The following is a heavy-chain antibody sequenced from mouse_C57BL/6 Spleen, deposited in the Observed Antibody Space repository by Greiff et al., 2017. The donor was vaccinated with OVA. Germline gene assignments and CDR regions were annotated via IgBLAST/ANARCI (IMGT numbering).Heavy chain of an antibody. CDR1: GYTFTSYW. V-gene: IGHV1-50*01. CDR3: ARRSLYGNSYYAMDY. J-gene: IGHJ4*01. Sequence: QVQLKQPGAELVKPGASVKLSCKASGYTFTSYWMQWVKQRPGQGLEWIGEIDPSDSYTNYNQKFKGKATLTVDTSSSTAYMQLSSLTSEDSAVYYCARRSLYGNSYYAMDYWGQGTSVTVSS. D-gene: IGHD2-1*01. CDR2: IDPSDSYT.